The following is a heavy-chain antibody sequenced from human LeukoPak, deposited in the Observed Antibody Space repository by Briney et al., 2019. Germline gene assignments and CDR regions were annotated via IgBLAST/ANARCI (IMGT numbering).Heavy chain of an antibody. CDR1: GFTFSNYV. D-gene: IGHD6-13*01. CDR2: ISGSGGST. V-gene: IGHV3-23*01. Sequence: SGGSLRLSCAASGFTFSNYVMSWVRQAPGKGLEWVSGISGSGGSTYYAGSVMGRFTISRDNAKNSLSLQMNSLRAEDTAVYYCARDGPAAGPPTDLDYWGQGTLVTVSS. J-gene: IGHJ4*02. CDR3: ARDGPAAGPPTDLDY.